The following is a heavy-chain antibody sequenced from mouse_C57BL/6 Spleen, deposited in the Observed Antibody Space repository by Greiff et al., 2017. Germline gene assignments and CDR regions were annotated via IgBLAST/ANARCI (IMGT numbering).Heavy chain of an antibody. D-gene: IGHD2-4*01. CDR1: GYSITSGYY. CDR2: ISYDGSN. CDR3: ARHYDYDEYYFDY. Sequence: EVQLQQSGPGLVKPSQSLSLTCSVTGYSITSGYYWNWIRQFPGNKLEWMGYISYDGSNNYNPSLKNRISITRDTSKNQFFLKLNSMTTEDTATYYSARHYDYDEYYFDYWGQGTTLRVSS. J-gene: IGHJ2*01. V-gene: IGHV3-6*01.